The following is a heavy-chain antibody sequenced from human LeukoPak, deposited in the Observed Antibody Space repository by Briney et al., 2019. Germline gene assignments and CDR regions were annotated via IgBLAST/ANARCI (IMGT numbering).Heavy chain of an antibody. J-gene: IGHJ4*02. CDR2: IKQDGSEK. V-gene: IGHV3-7*01. D-gene: IGHD3-10*01. Sequence: GGSLRLSCAASGFTFSSHWMTWVRQAPGKGLEWVANIKQDGSEKNYVGSVKGRFTISRDNAKNSLYLQMNSLRAEDTAVYYCARGHNSGIWGQGTLVTVSS. CDR3: ARGHNSGI. CDR1: GFTFSSHW.